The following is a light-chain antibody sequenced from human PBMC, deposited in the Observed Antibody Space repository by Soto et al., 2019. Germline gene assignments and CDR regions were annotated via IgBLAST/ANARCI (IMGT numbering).Light chain of an antibody. J-gene: IGLJ2*01. CDR3: QSYASSLSVSVV. V-gene: IGLV1-40*01. Sequence: QSVLTQPPSVSGAPGQRVTISCTGSSSNIGAGYDVHWYQQLPGTAPKLLIYGNSNRPSGVPDRFSGSKSGTSASLAITGLQAEDEAEYYCQSYASSLSVSVVFGGGTKLTVL. CDR1: SSNIGAGYD. CDR2: GNS.